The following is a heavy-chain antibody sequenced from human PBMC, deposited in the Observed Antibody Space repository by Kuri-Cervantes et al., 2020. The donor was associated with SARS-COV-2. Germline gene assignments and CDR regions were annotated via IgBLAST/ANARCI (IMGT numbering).Heavy chain of an antibody. V-gene: IGHV4-34*01. CDR1: GGFSIGYY. CDR2: INHSGST. Sequence: GSLRPSCAVFGGFSIGYYWSWIRQSPGKGLECIGKINHSGSTNYNPSLSSRDTISVDMSKNQFSLRLSSVTAADTAMYHCARGREGVVPATILGLGYFLYFSMDVWGKGTSVTVSS. CDR3: ARGREGVVPATILGLGYFLYFSMDV. D-gene: IGHD2-2*01. J-gene: IGHJ6*03.